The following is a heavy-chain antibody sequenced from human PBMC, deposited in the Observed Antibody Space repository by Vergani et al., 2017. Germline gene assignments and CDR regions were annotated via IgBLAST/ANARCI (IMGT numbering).Heavy chain of an antibody. J-gene: IGHJ3*02. CDR3: ARVLMVVVVAAKGLAFDI. V-gene: IGHV4-34*01. CDR1: GGSFSGYY. D-gene: IGHD2-15*01. Sequence: QVQLQQWGAGMLKPSETLSLTCAVSGGSFSGYYWSWIRPPPGKGLEWIGEINHSGSTNYNPSLKSRVTISVDTSKNQFSLKLSSVTAADTAVYYCARVLMVVVVAAKGLAFDIWGQGTMVTVSS. CDR2: INHSGST.